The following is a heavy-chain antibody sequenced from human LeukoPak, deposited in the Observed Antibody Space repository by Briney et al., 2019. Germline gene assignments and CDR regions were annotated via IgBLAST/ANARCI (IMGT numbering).Heavy chain of an antibody. CDR1: GYTPTELS. D-gene: IGHD1-26*01. CDR3: ARVPGRSREVDY. CDR2: FHPEDGGT. Sequence: GASVKVSCKVSGYTPTELSMHWVRQAPGKGLEWMGGFHPEDGGTIYAQKFQGRVTMTEDTSTDTAYMELRSLRSDDTAVYYCARVPGRSREVDYWGQGTLVTVSS. J-gene: IGHJ4*02. V-gene: IGHV1-24*01.